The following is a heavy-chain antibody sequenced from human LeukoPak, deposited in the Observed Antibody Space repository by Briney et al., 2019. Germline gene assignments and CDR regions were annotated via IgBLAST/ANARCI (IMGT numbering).Heavy chain of an antibody. V-gene: IGHV4-34*01. CDR3: ARGSTRYCSSTSCYPYFQH. CDR2: INHSGST. CDR1: GGSFSGYY. Sequence: SETLSLTCAVYGGSFSGYYWSWIRQPPGKGLEWIGEINHSGSTNYNPSLKSRVTISVDTSKNQFSLKLSSVTAADTAVYYCARGSTRYCSSTSCYPYFQHWGQGTLVTVSS. D-gene: IGHD2-2*01. J-gene: IGHJ1*01.